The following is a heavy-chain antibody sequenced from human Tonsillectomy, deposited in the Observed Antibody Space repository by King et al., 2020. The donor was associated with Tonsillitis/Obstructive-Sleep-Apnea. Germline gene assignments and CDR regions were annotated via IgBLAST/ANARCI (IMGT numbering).Heavy chain of an antibody. CDR3: TTVPHPIYGDYARY. CDR1: GFTFSNAW. J-gene: IGHJ4*02. Sequence: QLVQSGGGLVKPGGSLRLSCAASGFTFSNAWMSWVRQAPGKGLEWVGRIKSKTDGGSTDYAAPVKGRFTISRDDSKNTLYLQMNSLKTEDTAVYYCTTVPHPIYGDYARYWGQGTLVTVSS. D-gene: IGHD4-17*01. CDR2: IKSKTDGGST. V-gene: IGHV3-15*01.